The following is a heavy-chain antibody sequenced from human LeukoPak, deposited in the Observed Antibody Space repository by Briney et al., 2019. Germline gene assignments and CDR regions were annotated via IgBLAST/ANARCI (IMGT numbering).Heavy chain of an antibody. J-gene: IGHJ6*03. Sequence: SETLSLTXTVSGGSISSYYRSWIRQPPGKGLEWIGYIYYSGSTNYNPSLKSRVTISVDTSKNQFSLKLSSVTAADTAVYYCAGAVMRYYYYMDVWGKGTTVTVSS. D-gene: IGHD3-16*01. CDR2: IYYSGST. V-gene: IGHV4-59*01. CDR3: AGAVMRYYYYMDV. CDR1: GGSISSYY.